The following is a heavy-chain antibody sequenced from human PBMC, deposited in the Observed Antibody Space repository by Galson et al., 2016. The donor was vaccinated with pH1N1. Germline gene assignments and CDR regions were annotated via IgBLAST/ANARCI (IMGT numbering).Heavy chain of an antibody. J-gene: IGHJ2*01. V-gene: IGHV1-69*13. Sequence: SVKVSCKASGGTFGSYSINWVRQAPGQGLEWMGGIIPIFNTAKYAQNFQGRVTLTADEATTTAYMELSSLRSEGTAVYFCAREDYYDTDLSDWYFDLWGRGTLLTVSS. CDR1: GGTFGSYS. CDR3: AREDYYDTDLSDWYFDL. D-gene: IGHD3-22*01. CDR2: IIPIFNTA.